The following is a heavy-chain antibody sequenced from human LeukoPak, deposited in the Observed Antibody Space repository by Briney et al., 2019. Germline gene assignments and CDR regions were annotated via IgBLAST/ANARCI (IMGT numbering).Heavy chain of an antibody. D-gene: IGHD2-2*02. J-gene: IGHJ6*02. CDR1: GGSFCGYY. CDR2: INQSGST. Sequence: SETLSLTCAVYGGSFCGYYWSWIRQPPGQGLEWIGEINQSGSTNYNPSLKSRVTISVDTSKNQFSLKLSSVTAADTAVYYCARSKGCSSTSCFTPGGMDVWGQGTTVTVSS. V-gene: IGHV4-34*01. CDR3: ARSKGCSSTSCFTPGGMDV.